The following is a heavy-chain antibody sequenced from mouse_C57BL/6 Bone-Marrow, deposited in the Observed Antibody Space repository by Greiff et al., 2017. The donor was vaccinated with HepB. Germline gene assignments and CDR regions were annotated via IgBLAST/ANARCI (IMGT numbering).Heavy chain of an antibody. CDR2: ISNGGGST. CDR3: ARVGSSPFAY. J-gene: IGHJ3*01. CDR1: GFTFSDYY. Sequence: EVMLVESGGGLVQPGGSLKLSCAASGFTFSDYYMYWVRQTPEKRLEWVAYISNGGGSTYYPDTVKGRFTISRDNAKNTLYLQMSRLKSEDTAMYYCARVGSSPFAYWGQGTLVTVSA. D-gene: IGHD1-1*01. V-gene: IGHV5-12*01.